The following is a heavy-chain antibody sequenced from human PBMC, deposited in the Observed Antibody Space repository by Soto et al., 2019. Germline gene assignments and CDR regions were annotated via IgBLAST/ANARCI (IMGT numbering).Heavy chain of an antibody. Sequence: QVQLVQSGAEVKKPGSSVKVSCKASGGTFSSYTISWVRQAPGQGLEWMGRIIPILGIANYAQKLQGRVTITTDKSTSTAYMELSSLRSEDTAVYYCAREKGSSSSHDAFDIWGPGTLVTVSS. CDR3: AREKGSSSSHDAFDI. D-gene: IGHD6-6*01. CDR2: IIPILGIA. CDR1: GGTFSSYT. V-gene: IGHV1-69*08. J-gene: IGHJ3*02.